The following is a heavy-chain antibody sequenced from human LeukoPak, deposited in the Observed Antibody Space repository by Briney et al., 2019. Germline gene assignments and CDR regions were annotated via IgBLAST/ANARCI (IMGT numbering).Heavy chain of an antibody. CDR3: ARDGQQLAPYAMDV. V-gene: IGHV3-33*01. Sequence: GRSLRLSCAASGFRFGSHAVHWVRQAPGKGLEWLAQIWYDGSNKYYVDSVKGRFTTSRDNSKNTVYLQMNSLRAEDTAVYFCARDGQQLAPYAMDVWGQGTTVTVSS. CDR1: GFRFGSHA. CDR2: IWYDGSNK. D-gene: IGHD6-13*01. J-gene: IGHJ6*02.